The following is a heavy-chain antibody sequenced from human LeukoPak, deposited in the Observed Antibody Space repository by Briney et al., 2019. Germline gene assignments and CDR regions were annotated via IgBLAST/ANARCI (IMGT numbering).Heavy chain of an antibody. CDR2: VSYDGSNK. D-gene: IGHD2-2*01. V-gene: IGHV3-30*03. CDR3: ATSGAYYARKGDYFDY. Sequence: GGSLRLSCAASGFTFSSYGMHWVRQAPGKGLEWVAVVSYDGSNKYYADSVKGRFTISRDNSKNTLYLQMNSLRAEDTAVYYCATSGAYYARKGDYFDYWGQGTLVTVSS. J-gene: IGHJ4*02. CDR1: GFTFSSYG.